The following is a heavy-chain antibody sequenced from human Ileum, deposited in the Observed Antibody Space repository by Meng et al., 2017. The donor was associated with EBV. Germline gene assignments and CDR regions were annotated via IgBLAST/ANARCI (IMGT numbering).Heavy chain of an antibody. J-gene: IGHJ5*02. Sequence: QEADPVLGTPSQIPTSTCRVYGGSITSDSYSWGWIRQPQGKGLEWIATIYNTGSTYYNPSLKSRVTISVDTSKNEFSLKVTSVTAADTALYYCARRDTAWFDPWGRGTLVTVSS. CDR1: GGSITSDSYS. CDR2: IYNTGST. D-gene: IGHD2-21*02. V-gene: IGHV4-39*01. CDR3: ARRDTAWFDP.